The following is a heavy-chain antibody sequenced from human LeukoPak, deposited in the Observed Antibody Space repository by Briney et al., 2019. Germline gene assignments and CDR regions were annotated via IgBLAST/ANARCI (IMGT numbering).Heavy chain of an antibody. D-gene: IGHD3-22*01. CDR3: ARSYPYYYDSSGPSGDAFDI. Sequence: GGSLRLSCAASGFTFSSYSMNWVRQAPGKGLEWVSSISSSYIYYADSVKGRFTISRDNAKNSLYLQMNSLRAEDTAVYYCARSYPYYYDSSGPSGDAFDIWGQGTMVTVSS. CDR2: ISSSYI. J-gene: IGHJ3*02. CDR1: GFTFSSYS. V-gene: IGHV3-21*01.